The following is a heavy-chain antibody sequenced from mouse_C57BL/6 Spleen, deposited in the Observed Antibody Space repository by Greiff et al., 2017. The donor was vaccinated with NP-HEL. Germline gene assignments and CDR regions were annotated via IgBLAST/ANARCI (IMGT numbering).Heavy chain of an antibody. V-gene: IGHV1-64*01. D-gene: IGHD4-1*01. Sequence: VQLQQPGAELVKPGASVKLSCKASGYTFTSYWMHWVKQRPGQGLEWIGMIHPNSGSTNYNEKFKSKATLTVDKSSSTAYMQLSSLTSEDSAVYYCARDKGLGHYFDYWGQGTTLTVSS. J-gene: IGHJ2*01. CDR2: IHPNSGST. CDR3: ARDKGLGHYFDY. CDR1: GYTFTSYW.